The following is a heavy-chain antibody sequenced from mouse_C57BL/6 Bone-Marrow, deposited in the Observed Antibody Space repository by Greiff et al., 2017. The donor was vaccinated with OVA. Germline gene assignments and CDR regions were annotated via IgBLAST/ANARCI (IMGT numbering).Heavy chain of an antibody. V-gene: IGHV5-16*01. CDR1: GFTFRDYY. J-gene: IGHJ4*01. Sequence: EVQLQQSEGGLVQPGSSMTLSCTASGFTFRDYYMAWVRQVPEKGLEWVANINYDGSSTYYLDSLKSRFIISRDNAKNILYLQMSSLKSEDTATYYCARDDGVARAMDYWGQGTSVTVSS. CDR3: ARDDGVARAMDY. D-gene: IGHD1-1*01. CDR2: INYDGSST.